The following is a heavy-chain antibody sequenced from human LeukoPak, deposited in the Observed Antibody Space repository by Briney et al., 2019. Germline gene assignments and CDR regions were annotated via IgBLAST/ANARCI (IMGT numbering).Heavy chain of an antibody. Sequence: GGSLRFYCSASGFSFSSYAMMWLPQAPGKGLVGGSALSCSGGSTYYADQVKGRFTISRDNSTDNLYLQMNSLRAEDTAVYYWAKGAEEHCTDAIWYPFDNWGQGTLVSVYS. CDR2: LSCSGGST. J-gene: IGHJ4*02. CDR1: GFSFSSYA. V-gene: IGHV3-23*01. CDR3: AKGAEEHCTDAIWYPFDN. D-gene: IGHD2-8*01.